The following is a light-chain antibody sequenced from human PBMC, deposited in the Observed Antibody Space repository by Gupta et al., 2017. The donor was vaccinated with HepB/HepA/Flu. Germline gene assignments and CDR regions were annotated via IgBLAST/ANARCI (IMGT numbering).Light chain of an antibody. Sequence: QSVLTQPPSVSAAPGQKVTISCSGSSSNIGKNYVSWYQQLPGTAPKLLIYDSSKRPSGIPDRFSGSKSSTSATLGITGLQTGDEAEYYCGTWDNSLNAVVFGGGTKLTVL. CDR1: SSNIGKNY. J-gene: IGLJ2*01. V-gene: IGLV1-51*01. CDR2: DSS. CDR3: GTWDNSLNAVV.